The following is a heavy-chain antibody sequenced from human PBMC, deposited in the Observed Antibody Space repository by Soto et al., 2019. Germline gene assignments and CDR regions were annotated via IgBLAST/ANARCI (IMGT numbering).Heavy chain of an antibody. Sequence: GRSRRLPCAASACTLRGYAMRCGRQAPGKGKEWVSAIIGIGGSKYYADSVKGRFTISRDNSKNTLYLQMNSLRAEDTAVYYCAKDASTIFGVVYVWYYYGMEVWGQGTTVTVSS. D-gene: IGHD3-3*01. CDR1: ACTLRGYA. CDR2: IIGIGGSK. J-gene: IGHJ6*02. V-gene: IGHV3-23*01. CDR3: AKDASTIFGVVYVWYYYGMEV.